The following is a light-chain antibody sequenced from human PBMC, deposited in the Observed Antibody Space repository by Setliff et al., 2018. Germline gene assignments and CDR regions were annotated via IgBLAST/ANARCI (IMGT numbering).Light chain of an antibody. V-gene: IGLV2-14*01. CDR2: EVS. CDR3: TSYTISSTEV. CDR1: RSDVSGYNY. J-gene: IGLJ1*01. Sequence: QSALTQPASVSGSPGQSITISCTGTRSDVSGYNYVSWYQQHPGKVPKLMIYEVSNRPSGVSNRFSGSKSGNTASLTISRLQTEDEADYYCTSYTISSTEVFGTGTKVTVL.